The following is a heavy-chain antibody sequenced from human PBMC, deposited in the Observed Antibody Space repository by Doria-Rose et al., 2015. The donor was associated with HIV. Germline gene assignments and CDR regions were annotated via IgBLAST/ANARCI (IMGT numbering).Heavy chain of an antibody. CDR3: ARVLSGTYNY. D-gene: IGHD1-26*01. J-gene: IGHJ4*02. V-gene: IGHV4-59*01. Sequence: QVQLQESGPGLVKPSETLSLTCSVSGGSISHYYWSWIQQDPGKGLEYIGDIVYTGSNNYSTSLKSRVSISIDTSKNKFSLRLSSVTAADTAVYYCARVLSGTYNYWGQGTLVTVSS. CDR1: GGSISHYY. CDR2: IVYTGSN.